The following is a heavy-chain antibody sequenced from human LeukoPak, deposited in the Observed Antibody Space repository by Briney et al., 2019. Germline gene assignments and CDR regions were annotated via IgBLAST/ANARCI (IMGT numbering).Heavy chain of an antibody. CDR2: ISWDGGST. V-gene: IGHV3-43D*03. Sequence: GGSLRLSCAASGFTFDDYAMHWVRQAPGKGLEWVSLISWDGGSTYYADSVKGRFTISRDNAKNSLYLQMNSLRAEDTAVYYCARNHYDILTGFDYWGQGTLVTVSS. CDR1: GFTFDDYA. CDR3: ARNHYDILTGFDY. J-gene: IGHJ4*02. D-gene: IGHD3-9*01.